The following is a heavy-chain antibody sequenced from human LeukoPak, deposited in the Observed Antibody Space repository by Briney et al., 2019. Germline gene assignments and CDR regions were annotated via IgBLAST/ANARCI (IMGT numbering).Heavy chain of an antibody. CDR1: GFTFSSYS. J-gene: IGHJ1*01. D-gene: IGHD2-2*01. V-gene: IGHV3-48*04. CDR2: ISSSSSTI. Sequence: GGSLRLSCAASGFTFSSYSKNWVRQAPGEGLEWLSYISSSSSTIYYADSVKGRFTISRDNAKNSLYLQMNSLRAEVTAVYYCARGGEVPAAKTTADGVYWGQGTLVTVSS. CDR3: ARGGEVPAAKTTADGVY.